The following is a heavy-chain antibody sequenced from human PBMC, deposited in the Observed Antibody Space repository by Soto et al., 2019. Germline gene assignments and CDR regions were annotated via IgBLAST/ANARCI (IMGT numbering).Heavy chain of an antibody. CDR3: AREGPSLGRYFDWGDDAFDI. D-gene: IGHD3-9*01. J-gene: IGHJ3*02. CDR2: IKQDGSEK. Sequence: EVQLVESGGGLVQPGGSLRLSCAASGFTFSSYWMSWVRQAPGKGLEWVANIKQDGSEKYYVDSVKGRFTISRDNAKNLLYLQMNSLRAEDTAVYYCAREGPSLGRYFDWGDDAFDIWGQGTMVTVSS. V-gene: IGHV3-7*01. CDR1: GFTFSSYW.